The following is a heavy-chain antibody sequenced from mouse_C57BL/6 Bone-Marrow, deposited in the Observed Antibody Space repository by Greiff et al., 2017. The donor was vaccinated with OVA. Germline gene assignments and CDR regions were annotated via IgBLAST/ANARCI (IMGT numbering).Heavy chain of an antibody. CDR1: GFTFSSYG. CDR2: ISSGGSYT. V-gene: IGHV5-6*01. Sequence: EVQRVESGGDLVKPGGSLKLSCAASGFTFSSYGISWVRQTPDKRLEWVATISSGGSYTYYPDSVKGRFTISRDNAKNTLYLQMSSLKSEDTAMYYCAGTGTPYWYFDVWGTGTTVTVSS. J-gene: IGHJ1*03. CDR3: AGTGTPYWYFDV. D-gene: IGHD4-1*01.